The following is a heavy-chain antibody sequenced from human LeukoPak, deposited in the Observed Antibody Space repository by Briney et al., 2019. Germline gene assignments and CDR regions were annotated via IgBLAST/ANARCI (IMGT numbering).Heavy chain of an antibody. Sequence: GGSLRLSCAASGFTFSSYAMHWVRQAPGKGLEWVAVMSHDGSVKIYADSVQGRFTISRDNSKNTLYLQLSGLRAEDTAVYHCARPREAGSSSGWYFDKWGQGTLVTVSS. V-gene: IGHV3-30-3*01. J-gene: IGHJ4*02. CDR2: MSHDGSVK. CDR3: ARPREAGSSSGWYFDK. D-gene: IGHD6-19*01. CDR1: GFTFSSYA.